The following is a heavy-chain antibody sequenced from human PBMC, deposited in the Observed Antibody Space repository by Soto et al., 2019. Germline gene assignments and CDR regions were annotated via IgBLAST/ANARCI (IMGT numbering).Heavy chain of an antibody. J-gene: IGHJ6*02. Sequence: SETLSLTCTVSGGSISNYYWSWIRQPPGKGLEWIGYIYYGGSTNYNPSLKSRVTISVDTSKNQFSLKLNSVTAADTAVYYCARVNYGNYYYYYGMDVWGQGTTVTVSS. CDR1: GGSISNYY. D-gene: IGHD4-17*01. CDR2: IYYGGST. V-gene: IGHV4-59*01. CDR3: ARVNYGNYYYYYGMDV.